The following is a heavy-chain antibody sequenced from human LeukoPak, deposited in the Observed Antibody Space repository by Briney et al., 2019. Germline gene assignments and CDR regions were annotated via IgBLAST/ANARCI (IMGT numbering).Heavy chain of an antibody. D-gene: IGHD3-22*01. J-gene: IGHJ4*02. CDR2: ISSSSSYI. CDR3: ARDRYDSSGGTFDY. V-gene: IGHV3-21*01. Sequence: GGSLRLSCAGSGFTFESDSMNWVRQAPGKGLEWVSSISSSSSYIYYTDSVKGRFTISRDNAKNSLYLQMNSLRAEDTAVYYCARDRYDSSGGTFDYWGQGALVTVSS. CDR1: GFTFESDS.